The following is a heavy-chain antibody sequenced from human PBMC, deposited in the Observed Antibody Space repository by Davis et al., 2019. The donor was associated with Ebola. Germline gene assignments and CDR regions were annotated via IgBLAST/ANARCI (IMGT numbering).Heavy chain of an antibody. D-gene: IGHD3-10*01. Sequence: GGSLRLSCAASGFTFSSYSMNWVRQAPGKGLEWVGRIKSKTDGGTTDYAAPVKGRFTISRDKSRNTLYLQMNSLRAEDTAVYYCAKESESVRFLQHWGQGTLVTVSS. J-gene: IGHJ1*01. CDR2: IKSKTDGGTT. V-gene: IGHV3-15*01. CDR3: AKESESVRFLQH. CDR1: GFTFSSYS.